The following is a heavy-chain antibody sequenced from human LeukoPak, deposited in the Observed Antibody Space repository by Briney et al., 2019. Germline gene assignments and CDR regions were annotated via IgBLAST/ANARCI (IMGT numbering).Heavy chain of an antibody. Sequence: NPGGSLRLSCAPSGFTFSSYSMNWVRHAPGEGLEWVSSISSSSSYIYYAASVKGGFTISRDNAKNSLYLQMSSLRSEDTAVYFCARGRFAVGAGCYFDYWGQGTLVTVSS. J-gene: IGHJ4*02. D-gene: IGHD1-26*01. CDR2: ISSSSSYI. CDR1: GFTFSSYS. V-gene: IGHV3-21*01. CDR3: ARGRFAVGAGCYFDY.